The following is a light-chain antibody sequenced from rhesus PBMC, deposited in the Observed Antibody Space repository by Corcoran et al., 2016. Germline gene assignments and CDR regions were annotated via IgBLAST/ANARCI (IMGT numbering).Light chain of an antibody. J-gene: IGKJ1*01. Sequence: DIQMTQSPSSLSASVGDTVTITWRASQSISSWLDWYQQKPGKAPKLLIHKASSLQSGVPSRFSGSGSGTDFTLTISSLQPDDFASYYCLQYSSSPWTFGQGTKVEIK. CDR1: QSISSW. CDR3: LQYSSSPWT. V-gene: IGKV1-22*01. CDR2: KAS.